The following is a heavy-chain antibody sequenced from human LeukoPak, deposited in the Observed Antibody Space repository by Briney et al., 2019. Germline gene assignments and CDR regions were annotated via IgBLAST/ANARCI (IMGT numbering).Heavy chain of an antibody. D-gene: IGHD3-22*01. J-gene: IGHJ4*02. CDR1: GFTFRSYA. V-gene: IGHV3-23*01. Sequence: GGSLRLSCAAPGFTFRSYATSWVRQAPGKGLEWVSAISGSGGSTYYADSVKGRFTISRDNSKNTLYLQMNSLRGEDMAVYYCANRRYYYDSSGYYSTVGYWGQGTLVTVSS. CDR2: ISGSGGST. CDR3: ANRRYYYDSSGYYSTVGY.